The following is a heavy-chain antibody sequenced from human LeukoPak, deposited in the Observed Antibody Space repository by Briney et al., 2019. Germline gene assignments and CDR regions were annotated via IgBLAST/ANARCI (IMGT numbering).Heavy chain of an antibody. D-gene: IGHD5-12*01. V-gene: IGHV1-18*01. J-gene: IGHJ4*02. Sequence: GASVKVSCKASGYTFTNYSITWVRQAPGQGLEWMGWSSADYGGTNYAQKLQGRVTMTTDTATSTAYMELRSLRSDDTAVYYCASDPNGGYVLLYWGQGTLVTVSS. CDR1: GYTFTNYS. CDR2: SSADYGGT. CDR3: ASDPNGGYVLLY.